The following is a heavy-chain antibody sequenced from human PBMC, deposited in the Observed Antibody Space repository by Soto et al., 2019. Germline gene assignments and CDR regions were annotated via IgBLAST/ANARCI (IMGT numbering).Heavy chain of an antibody. V-gene: IGHV1-8*01. CDR2: MNPGSGDT. J-gene: IGHJ5*02. D-gene: IGHD3-16*01. Sequence: ASVKVSCKASGYTFTNNDVTWVRQATGQGLEWMGWMNPGSGDTGYAQKFQGRVTMTRNISIATAYMELSSLRSEDTAIYYCARMATFGSLNWFDPWGQGTLVTVSS. CDR3: ARMATFGSLNWFDP. CDR1: GYTFTNND.